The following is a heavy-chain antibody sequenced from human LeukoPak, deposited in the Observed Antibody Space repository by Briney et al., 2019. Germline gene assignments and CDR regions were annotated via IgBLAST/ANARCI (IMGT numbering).Heavy chain of an antibody. CDR1: GFTFNNYA. Sequence: PGGSLRLSCAASGFTFNNYAMRWVRQAPGKGLEWVAVIWYDGSNKYYADSVKGRFTISRDNSKNTLYLQMNSLRAEDTAVYYCARDWVITTSFSSDPPGYWGQGTLVTVSS. J-gene: IGHJ4*02. CDR2: IWYDGSNK. V-gene: IGHV3-30*04. D-gene: IGHD3-22*01. CDR3: ARDWVITTSFSSDPPGY.